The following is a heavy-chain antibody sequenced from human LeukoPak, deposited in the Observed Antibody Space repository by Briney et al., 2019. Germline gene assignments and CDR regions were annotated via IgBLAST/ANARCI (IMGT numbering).Heavy chain of an antibody. CDR3: AGGYSGYDYPSTDY. CDR1: GYTFTSYG. D-gene: IGHD5-12*01. CDR2: ISAYNGNT. V-gene: IGHV1-18*01. Sequence: GASVKVSCKASGYTFTSYGISWVRQAPGQGLEWMGWISAYNGNTHYAQKLQGRVTMTRDTSISTAYMELSRLRSDDTAVYYCAGGYSGYDYPSTDYWGQGTLVTVSS. J-gene: IGHJ4*02.